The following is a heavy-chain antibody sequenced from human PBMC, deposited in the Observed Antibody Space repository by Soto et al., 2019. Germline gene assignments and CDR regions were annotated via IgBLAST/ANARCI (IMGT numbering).Heavy chain of an antibody. V-gene: IGHV3-13*05. CDR1: GFFFNNYD. CDR3: ARAYTGQLPRRGDYYYALDV. CDR2: IGAANDP. D-gene: IGHD2-2*01. Sequence: GGSLRLSCVGSGFFFNNYDMHWVRQDRGKGLEWVSAIGAANDPYYSVSVKGRFIVSRDNSQKSLYLQMNNLRAADTAVYFCARAYTGQLPRRGDYYYALDVWGRGTPVTVSS. J-gene: IGHJ6*02.